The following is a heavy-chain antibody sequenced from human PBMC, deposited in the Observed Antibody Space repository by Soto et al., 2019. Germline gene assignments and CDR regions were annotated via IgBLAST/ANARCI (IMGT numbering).Heavy chain of an antibody. D-gene: IGHD5-12*01. J-gene: IGHJ4*02. V-gene: IGHV4-39*01. Sequence: QLQLQESGPGLVKPSETLSLTCTVSGGSISSSSLYLGWIRQPPWKGLEWIGTIDHSGSTYYNPSLRSRVTISADTSKNKFSLILSSVTGADTGVYYRARQGYSYAPYYFDFWGQGTLFTVSS. CDR2: IDHSGST. CDR3: ARQGYSYAPYYFDF. CDR1: GGSISSSSLY.